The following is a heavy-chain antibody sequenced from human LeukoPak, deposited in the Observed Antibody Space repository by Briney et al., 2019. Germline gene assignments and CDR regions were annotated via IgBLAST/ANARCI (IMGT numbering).Heavy chain of an antibody. Sequence: SETLSLTCTVSGGSISSYYWSWIRQPPGKGLEWIGYIYYSGSTDYNPSLKSRVTISVDTSKNQFSLKLSSVTAADTAVYYCAREGDSSGYYYGFFNYWGQGTLVTVSS. CDR2: IYYSGST. CDR3: AREGDSSGYYYGFFNY. V-gene: IGHV4-59*12. J-gene: IGHJ4*02. D-gene: IGHD3-22*01. CDR1: GGSISSYY.